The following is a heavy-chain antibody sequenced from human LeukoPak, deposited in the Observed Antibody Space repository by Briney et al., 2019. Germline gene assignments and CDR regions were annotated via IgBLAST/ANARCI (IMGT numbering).Heavy chain of an antibody. Sequence: GGSLRLSCAASGFTFSSYGMHWVRQAPGKGLEWVAVISYDGSNKYYADSVKGRFTSSRDNSKNTLYLQMNSLRAEDTAVYYCAKGGISYAYLFDYWGQGTLVPVSS. J-gene: IGHJ4*02. CDR2: ISYDGSNK. CDR3: AKGGISYAYLFDY. D-gene: IGHD2-2*01. V-gene: IGHV3-30*18. CDR1: GFTFSSYG.